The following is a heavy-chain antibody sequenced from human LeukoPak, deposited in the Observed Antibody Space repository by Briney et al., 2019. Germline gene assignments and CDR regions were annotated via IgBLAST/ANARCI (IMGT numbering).Heavy chain of an antibody. CDR2: ISGSGGST. CDR1: GLTFSDYA. CDR3: AKETGYSGYDFGDY. V-gene: IGHV3-23*01. J-gene: IGHJ4*02. D-gene: IGHD5-12*01. Sequence: PGGSLRLSRAASGLTFSDYAMSWVREAPGKGLEWVSGISGSGGSTYYADSVKGRFTISRDNSKNTLYLQMNSLRAEDTAVYYCAKETGYSGYDFGDYRGQGTLVTVSS.